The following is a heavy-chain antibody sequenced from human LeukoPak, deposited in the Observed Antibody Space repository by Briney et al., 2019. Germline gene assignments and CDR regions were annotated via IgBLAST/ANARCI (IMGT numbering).Heavy chain of an antibody. D-gene: IGHD3-10*01. Sequence: SVKVSCKASGGTFSSYAISWVRQAPGQGLEWMGRIIPIFGTANYAQKFQGRVTITADKSTSTAYMELSSLRSEDTAVYCCARDPSDGSGSYYDYWGQGTLVTVSS. V-gene: IGHV1-69*06. J-gene: IGHJ4*02. CDR3: ARDPSDGSGSYYDY. CDR1: GGTFSSYA. CDR2: IIPIFGTA.